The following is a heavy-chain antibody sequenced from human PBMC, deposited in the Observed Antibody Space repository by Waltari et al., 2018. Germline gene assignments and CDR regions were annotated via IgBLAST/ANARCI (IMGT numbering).Heavy chain of an antibody. J-gene: IGHJ1*01. V-gene: IGHV3-48*01. D-gene: IGHD2-2*01. CDR3: ARELGGSAAGTDH. Sequence: EVRLVQSGGDLVQPGGSLRLSCAVPGFPLNRYSISWVRQTPERGLEWVSYISWSDDKTEYADSVRGRFTISRDIARNSVSLQMKNLKVEDTAMYYCARELGGSAAGTDHWGQGSMVFVSS. CDR1: GFPLNRYS. CDR2: ISWSDDKT.